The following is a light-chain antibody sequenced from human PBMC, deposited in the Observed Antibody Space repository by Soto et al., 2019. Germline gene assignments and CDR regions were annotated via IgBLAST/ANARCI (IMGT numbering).Light chain of an antibody. Sequence: EIVLTQSPATLSLSPGERATLSCRASQSVSSYLAWYQQKPGQAPRLLIYDASNRATGIPARFSGSGSGTDFTLTISSLEPEDFAVYYCQQLSNWPPTFGPGNKVDIK. CDR3: QQLSNWPPT. CDR1: QSVSSY. V-gene: IGKV3-11*01. CDR2: DAS. J-gene: IGKJ3*01.